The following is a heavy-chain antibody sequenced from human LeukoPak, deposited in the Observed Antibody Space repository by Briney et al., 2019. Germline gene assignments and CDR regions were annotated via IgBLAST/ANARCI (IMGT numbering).Heavy chain of an antibody. J-gene: IGHJ4*02. CDR2: ISSSSSYI. CDR3: ARGLRGQRAYYFDY. CDR1: GFTFSSYS. Sequence: GGSLRLSCAASGFTFSSYSMNWVRQAPGKGLEWVSSISSSSSYIYYADSVKGRFTIPRDNAKNSLYLQMNSLRAEDTAVYYCARGLRGQRAYYFDYWGQGTLVTVSS. V-gene: IGHV3-21*01.